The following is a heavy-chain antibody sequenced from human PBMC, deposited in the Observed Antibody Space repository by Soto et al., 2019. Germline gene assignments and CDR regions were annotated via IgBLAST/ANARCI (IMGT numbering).Heavy chain of an antibody. CDR2: ISSSSSYI. Sequence: EVQLVESGGCLVTPGGSLRLSCADSGFTFSSYSMNWVRQAPGKGLEWVSSISSSSSYIYYADSVKGRFNISRDNAKNSLYLQMKSLRAEDTAVYYCARERRVVVAAYYYYYGMYVGGQGTTVTVSS. CDR1: GFTFSSYS. D-gene: IGHD2-15*01. J-gene: IGHJ6*02. V-gene: IGHV3-21*01. CDR3: ARERRVVVAAYYYYYGMYV.